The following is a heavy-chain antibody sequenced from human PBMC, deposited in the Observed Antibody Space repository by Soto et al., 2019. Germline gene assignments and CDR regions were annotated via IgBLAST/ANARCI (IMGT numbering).Heavy chain of an antibody. V-gene: IGHV3-33*01. J-gene: IGHJ4*02. Sequence: QEELVESGGGVVQPGRSLRLSCAASGLAFSGYGLHWVRQAPGKGLEWVAVIWGDGNTKYYAESVEGRFTISRDNSKSTLYLQMEGLRGEDTAVYFCARARAGFLESFDFWGQGILVTVSS. CDR3: ARARAGFLESFDF. CDR2: IWGDGNTK. CDR1: GLAFSGYG. D-gene: IGHD3-3*01.